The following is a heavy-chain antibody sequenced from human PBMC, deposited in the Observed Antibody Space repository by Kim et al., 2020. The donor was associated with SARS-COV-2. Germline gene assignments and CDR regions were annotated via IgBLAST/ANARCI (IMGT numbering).Heavy chain of an antibody. Sequence: ADPVKGRFTIARDNSKNKMYLQMNSLRAEDTAVYYCARVDEYSSSWYSFDYWGQGTLVTVSS. V-gene: IGHV3-30*07. D-gene: IGHD6-13*01. CDR3: ARVDEYSSSWYSFDY. J-gene: IGHJ4*02.